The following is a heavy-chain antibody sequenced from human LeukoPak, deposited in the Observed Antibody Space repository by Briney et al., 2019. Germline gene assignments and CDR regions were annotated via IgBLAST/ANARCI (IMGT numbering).Heavy chain of an antibody. CDR1: GGSIRAYY. D-gene: IGHD2-21*02. Sequence: SETLSLTCTVSGGSIRAYYWRWIRQPPGKGLEWIGYIHYSGTTNYYPSLKSRVTIALDTSKNQFSLKLNSVTAADTAVYYCASGGAYCGGDCYPDYCGQGTLVTVSS. CDR3: ASGGAYCGGDCYPDY. V-gene: IGHV4-59*01. J-gene: IGHJ4*02. CDR2: IHYSGTT.